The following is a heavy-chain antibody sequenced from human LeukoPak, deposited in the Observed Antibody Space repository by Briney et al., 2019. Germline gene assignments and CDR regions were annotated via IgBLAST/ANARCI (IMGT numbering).Heavy chain of an antibody. Sequence: SETLSLTCTVSGGSVSNYYWSRIRQSPGKGLEWIGYIYYTETSYNPSLKSRVTISADTSKNQFSLKLYSVTAADTAVYYCATRKLGNDYWGQGTLVTVSS. D-gene: IGHD7-27*01. CDR2: IYYTET. CDR3: ATRKLGNDY. CDR1: GGSVSNYY. V-gene: IGHV4-59*02. J-gene: IGHJ4*02.